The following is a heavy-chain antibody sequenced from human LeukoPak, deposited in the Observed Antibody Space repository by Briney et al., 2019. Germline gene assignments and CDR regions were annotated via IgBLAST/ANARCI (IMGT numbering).Heavy chain of an antibody. J-gene: IGHJ6*02. CDR1: GFTFSTYA. CDR2: ITGDGDTT. V-gene: IGHV3-23*01. D-gene: IGHD3-10*01. Sequence: PGGSLRLSCAASGFTFSTYAISWVRQAPGKGLEWVSAITGDGDTTYYADSVKGRFTISRDKSKNTLYLQMNTRRAEDTAVYYCAKRSGAGRCMDVWGQGTTVTVSS. CDR3: AKRSGAGRCMDV.